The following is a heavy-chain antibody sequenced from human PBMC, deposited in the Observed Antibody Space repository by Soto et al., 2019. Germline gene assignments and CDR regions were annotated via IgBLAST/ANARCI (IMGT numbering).Heavy chain of an antibody. CDR1: GFTVSSNY. D-gene: IGHD6-6*01. CDR2: IYSGGST. V-gene: IGHV3-53*01. J-gene: IGHJ6*02. CDR3: ARPSIAARPGYYYYGMDV. Sequence: GGSLRLSCAASGFTVSSNYMSWVRQAPGKGLEWVSVIYSGGSTYYADSVKGRFTISRDNSKNTLYLQMNSLRAEDTAVYYCARPSIAARPGYYYYGMDVWGQGTTVNVSS.